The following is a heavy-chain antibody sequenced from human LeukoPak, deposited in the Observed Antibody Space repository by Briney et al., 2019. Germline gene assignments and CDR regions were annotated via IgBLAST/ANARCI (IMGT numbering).Heavy chain of an antibody. D-gene: IGHD2-21*01. CDR2: TNSDETIT. V-gene: IGHV3-74*01. Sequence: AGGSLRLSCAVSGFTFSAHWMHWVRQAPGKGLVWVSRTNSDETITTYAASVKGRFTISRDNAKNTLYLQMNSLRAEDTAVYYCARVWFKNGRGDYFDYWGQGTLVTVSS. J-gene: IGHJ4*02. CDR3: ARVWFKNGRGDYFDY. CDR1: GFTFSAHW.